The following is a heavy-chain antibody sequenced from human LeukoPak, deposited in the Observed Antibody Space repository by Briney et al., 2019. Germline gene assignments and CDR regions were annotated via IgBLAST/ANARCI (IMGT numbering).Heavy chain of an antibody. CDR3: AKDIYCGGDCYIRAGDS. CDR2: ISYDGSNK. J-gene: IGHJ4*02. V-gene: IGHV3-30*18. Sequence: GRSLRLSCAASGFTFSSYGMHWVRQAPGKGLEWVAVISYDGSNKYYADSVKGRFTISRDNSQNTLYLQMNSLRAEDTAIYYCAKDIYCGGDCYIRAGDSWGQGTLVTVSS. CDR1: GFTFSSYG. D-gene: IGHD2-21*02.